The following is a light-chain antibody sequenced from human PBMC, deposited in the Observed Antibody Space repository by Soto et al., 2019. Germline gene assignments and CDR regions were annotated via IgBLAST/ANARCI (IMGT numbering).Light chain of an antibody. CDR2: GAS. CDR1: QSVSSTY. CDR3: QQHGSSQT. Sequence: EIVLTQSPGTLSLSPGERAALSCRASQSVSSTYLAWYQQKPGQAPRLLIYGASSRAIGIPDRFSGSGSGTDFTLTISRLEPEDLAVYYCQQHGSSQTFGGGTKVEIK. V-gene: IGKV3-20*01. J-gene: IGKJ4*01.